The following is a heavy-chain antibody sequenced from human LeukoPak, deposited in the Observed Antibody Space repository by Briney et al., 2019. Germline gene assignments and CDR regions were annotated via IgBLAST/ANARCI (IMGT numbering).Heavy chain of an antibody. D-gene: IGHD3-10*01. CDR2: INHSGIT. CDR1: GGSFSGYF. CDR3: ARGVGFVKIDY. Sequence: SETLSLTCAVYGGSFSGYFWSGIRQPPGKGLEWIGEINHSGITNYNPSLTSRVTISVDTSKNQFSLKLSSVTAADTAVYYCARGVGFVKIDYWGQGTLVTVSS. J-gene: IGHJ4*01. V-gene: IGHV4-34*01.